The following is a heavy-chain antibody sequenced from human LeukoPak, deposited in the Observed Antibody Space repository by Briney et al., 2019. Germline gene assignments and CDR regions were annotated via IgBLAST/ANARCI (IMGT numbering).Heavy chain of an antibody. Sequence: PSETLSLTCTVSGGSISSGDYYWSWIRQPPGKGLEWIGYIYYSGSTYYNPSLKSRVTISVDTSKNQFSLKLSSVTAADTAVYYCARADQLQDLITFDYWGQGTLVTVSS. J-gene: IGHJ4*02. CDR2: IYYSGST. V-gene: IGHV4-30-4*01. D-gene: IGHD2-2*01. CDR3: ARADQLQDLITFDY. CDR1: GGSISSGDYY.